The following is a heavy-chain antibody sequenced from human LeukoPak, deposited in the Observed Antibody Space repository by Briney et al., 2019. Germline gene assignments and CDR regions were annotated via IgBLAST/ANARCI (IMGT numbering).Heavy chain of an antibody. J-gene: IGHJ4*02. CDR2: IIPIFGTA. CDR1: GGTFSSYA. V-gene: IGHV1-69*13. CDR3: ATRHYYDSSGYFTHFDY. D-gene: IGHD3-22*01. Sequence: ASVKVSCKASGGTFSSYAISWVRQAPGQGLEWMGGIIPIFGTANYAQKFQGRVTITADESTSTAYMELSSLRSEDTAVYYCATRHYYDSSGYFTHFDYWGQGTLVTVSS.